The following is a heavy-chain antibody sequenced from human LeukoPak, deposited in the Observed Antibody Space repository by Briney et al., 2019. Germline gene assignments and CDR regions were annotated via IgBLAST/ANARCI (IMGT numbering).Heavy chain of an antibody. V-gene: IGHV1-18*04. CDR3: ASVRGYSSGWYSGGYYYGMDV. J-gene: IGHJ6*04. CDR2: ISVYNGNT. D-gene: IGHD6-19*01. Sequence: ASVKVSCKASGYTFTGYGISWVRQAPGQGLEWMGWISVYNGNTNYAQKLQGRVTMTTDTSTSTAYMELRSLRSDDTAVYYCASVRGYSSGWYSGGYYYGMDVWGKGTTVTVSS. CDR1: GYTFTGYG.